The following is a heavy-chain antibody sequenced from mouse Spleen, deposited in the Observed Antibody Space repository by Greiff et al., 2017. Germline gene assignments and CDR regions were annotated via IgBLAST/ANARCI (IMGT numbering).Heavy chain of an antibody. J-gene: IGHJ1*01. Sequence: QVQLLQSGAELVKPGASVKLSCTASGYTFTSYWIQWVKQRPGQGLGWIGDIFPGTGPSYYNEKFKGKATLTISTSSSTAFMQLSSLTSEESAVYLFARLETTVGWYFDVWGAGTTVTVSS. CDR3: ARLETTVGWYFDV. CDR2: IFPGTGPS. CDR1: GYTFTSYW. V-gene: IGHV1S132*01. D-gene: IGHD1-1*01.